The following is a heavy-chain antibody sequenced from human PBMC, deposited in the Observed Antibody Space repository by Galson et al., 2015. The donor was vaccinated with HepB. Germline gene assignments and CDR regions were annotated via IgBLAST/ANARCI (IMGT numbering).Heavy chain of an antibody. CDR3: ARGPVTTLSLDY. Sequence: SLRLSCAASGFTFSSYAMHWVRQAPGKGLEWVAVISYDGSNKYYADSVKGRFTISRDNSKNTLYLQMNSLRAEDTAVYYCARGPVTTLSLDYWGQGTLVTVSS. V-gene: IGHV3-30*04. CDR2: ISYDGSNK. CDR1: GFTFSSYA. D-gene: IGHD4-11*01. J-gene: IGHJ4*02.